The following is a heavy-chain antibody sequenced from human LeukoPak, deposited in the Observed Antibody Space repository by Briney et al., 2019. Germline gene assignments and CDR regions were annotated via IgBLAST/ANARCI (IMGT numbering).Heavy chain of an antibody. CDR3: ARVHSSSKNPPLTLAY. CDR2: INPNSGGT. D-gene: IGHD6-6*01. V-gene: IGHV1-2*02. CDR1: GYTFSNYA. J-gene: IGHJ4*02. Sequence: GASVKVSCKASGYTFSNYAISWVRQAPGQGLEWMGWINPNSGGTNYAQKFQGRVTMTRDTSISTAYMELSRLRSDDTAVYYCARVHSSSKNPPLTLAYWGQGTLVTVSS.